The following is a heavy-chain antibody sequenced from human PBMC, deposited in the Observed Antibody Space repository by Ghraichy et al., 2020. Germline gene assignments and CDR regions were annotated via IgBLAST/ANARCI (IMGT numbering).Heavy chain of an antibody. CDR1: GGSINDYY. CDR3: ARHSQRLGVGPASYDY. Sequence: SETLSLTCTVSGGSINDYYWSWLRQPPGKGLEYIGHIYSSGTTSYNPSLKSRVTMSVDTSKNEISLRLTSVTAADRAMYFCARHSQRLGVGPASYDYWGPGTLVTVSS. D-gene: IGHD6-25*01. V-gene: IGHV4-59*08. CDR2: IYSSGTT. J-gene: IGHJ4*02.